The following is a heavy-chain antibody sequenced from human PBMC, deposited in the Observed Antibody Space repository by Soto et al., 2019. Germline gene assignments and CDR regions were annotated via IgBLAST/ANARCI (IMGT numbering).Heavy chain of an antibody. V-gene: IGHV4-30-2*01. D-gene: IGHD1-26*01. J-gene: IGHJ4*02. CDR1: GGAINSGGYP. Sequence: SETLSLTCTVSGGAINSGGYPWIWIRQPPGKGLEWIGFIYHTGSTHYNPSLKSRATMSLDKSKTSFSLNLTSVTAADTAVYYCASSGPLYSAVTARDHWGAGVLVTVSS. CDR2: IYHTGST. CDR3: ASSGPLYSAVTARDH.